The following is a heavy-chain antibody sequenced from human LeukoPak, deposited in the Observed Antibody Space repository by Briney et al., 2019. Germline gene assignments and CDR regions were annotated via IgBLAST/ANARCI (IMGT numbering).Heavy chain of an antibody. D-gene: IGHD6-19*01. CDR3: AKGSFRAVAGTFGY. CDR1: GFTFDDYA. V-gene: IGHV3-9*03. CDR2: ISWNSGSI. J-gene: IGHJ4*02. Sequence: GRSLRLSCAASGFTFDDYAMHWVRQAPGKGLEWVSGISWNSGSIGYADSVKGRFTISRDNAKNSLYLQMNSLRAEDMALYYCAKGSFRAVAGTFGYWGQGTLVTVSS.